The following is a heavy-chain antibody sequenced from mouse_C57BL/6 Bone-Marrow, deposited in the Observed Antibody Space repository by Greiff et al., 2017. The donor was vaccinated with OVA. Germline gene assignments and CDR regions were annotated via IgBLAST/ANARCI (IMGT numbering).Heavy chain of an antibody. D-gene: IGHD1-1*01. V-gene: IGHV1-55*01. CDR3: ARGRSTVEYYFYY. J-gene: IGHJ2*01. Sequence: VQLQQSGAELVKPGASVKMSCKASGYTFTSYWITWVKQRPGQGLEWIGDIYPGSGSTNYNEKFKSKATLTVDTSSSTAYMQLSSLTSENSAVYYCARGRSTVEYYFYYWGQGTTLTVSS. CDR2: IYPGSGST. CDR1: GYTFTSYW.